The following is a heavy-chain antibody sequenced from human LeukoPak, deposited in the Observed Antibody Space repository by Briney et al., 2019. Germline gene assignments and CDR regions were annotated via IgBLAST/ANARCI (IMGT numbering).Heavy chain of an antibody. CDR2: VYTDGRT. Sequence: GGSLRLSCAASGFTFSDYYMTWVRQAPGKGLESVSVVYTDGRTYYADSVKDRFTISRDNPKNTLYLQMNSLRAEDTAVYYCARLRGDWSFDYWGQGTLVTVSS. D-gene: IGHD2-21*02. CDR1: GFTFSDYY. CDR3: ARLRGDWSFDY. V-gene: IGHV3-66*01. J-gene: IGHJ4*02.